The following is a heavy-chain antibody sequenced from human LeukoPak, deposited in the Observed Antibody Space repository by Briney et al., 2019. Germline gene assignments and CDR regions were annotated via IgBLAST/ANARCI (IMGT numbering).Heavy chain of an antibody. J-gene: IGHJ4*02. V-gene: IGHV3-21*01. CDR1: GFTFSICS. CDR2: ISSTSSYI. D-gene: IGHD3-9*01. CDR3: ARDQSDYDILTGCFDY. Sequence: PGGSLRLSCAASGFTFSICSMNWVRQAPGKGLEWVSSISSTSSYIYYADSVKGRFTISRDNAKNSLYLQMNSLRAEDTAVYYCARDQSDYDILTGCFDYWGQGTLVTVSS.